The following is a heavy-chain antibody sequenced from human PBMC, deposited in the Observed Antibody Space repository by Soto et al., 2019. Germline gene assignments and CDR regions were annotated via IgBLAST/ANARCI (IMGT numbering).Heavy chain of an antibody. CDR1: GFTFSSYA. CDR3: AKDLGIADRPTLFDY. Sequence: EVQLLESGGGLVQPGGSLRLSCAASGFTFSSYAMSWVRQAPGTGLEWVSAISGSGGSTYYADSVKGRFTISRDNSKNTLYLQMNSLRAEDTAVYYCAKDLGIADRPTLFDYWGQGTLVTVSS. J-gene: IGHJ4*02. CDR2: ISGSGGST. D-gene: IGHD6-13*01. V-gene: IGHV3-23*01.